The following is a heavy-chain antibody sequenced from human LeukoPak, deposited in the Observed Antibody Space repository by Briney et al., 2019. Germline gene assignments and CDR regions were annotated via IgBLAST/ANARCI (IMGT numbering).Heavy chain of an antibody. CDR2: IYYSGST. CDR1: GGSISSSSYY. Sequence: SETLSLTCTVSGGSISSSSYYWGWIRQPPGKGLEWIGSIYYSGSTYYNPSLKSRVTISVVTSKNQFSLKLSSVTAADTAVYYCARLRYFDWLFDRVTQEREYWGQGTLVTVSS. CDR3: ARLRYFDWLFDRVTQEREY. J-gene: IGHJ4*02. D-gene: IGHD3-9*01. V-gene: IGHV4-39*01.